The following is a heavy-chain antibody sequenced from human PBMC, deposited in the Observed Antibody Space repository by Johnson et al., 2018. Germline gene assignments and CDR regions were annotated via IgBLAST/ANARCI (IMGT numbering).Heavy chain of an antibody. Sequence: EVRLLESGGGLVQPGGSLRLSCAASGFTFSGYWMHCVRQAPGKGLVWVSRLNSDGSTTTYADSVKGRFTISRDKAKDTLFLQMNSLRAEETAVYYLARGFDTNAFDIWGQGTMVTVSS. V-gene: IGHV3-74*01. D-gene: IGHD1-26*01. CDR2: LNSDGSTT. J-gene: IGHJ3*02. CDR3: ARGFDTNAFDI. CDR1: GFTFSGYW.